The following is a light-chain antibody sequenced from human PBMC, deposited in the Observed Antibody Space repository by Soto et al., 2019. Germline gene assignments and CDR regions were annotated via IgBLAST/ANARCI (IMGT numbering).Light chain of an antibody. J-gene: IGKJ1*01. V-gene: IGKV3-20*01. CDR3: QQYAASPRP. CDR2: GAS. CDR1: QSVSNNY. Sequence: EVVLTQSPGTLSLSPRERATLSCRASQSVSNNYLAWYQHKPGQAPRHLIYGASNRAPGIPDRFSGSGSGPDVALTISRLEPEDFAVYYCQQYAASPRPFAQGTLVEVK.